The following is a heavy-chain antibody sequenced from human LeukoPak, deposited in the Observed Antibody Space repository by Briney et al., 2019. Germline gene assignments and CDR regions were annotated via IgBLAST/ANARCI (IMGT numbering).Heavy chain of an antibody. CDR1: GFTFSSYA. CDR3: AKGYYYDSSEARPHAFDI. CDR2: ISGSGGST. Sequence: GGSLRLSCAASGFTFSSYAMSWVRQAPGKELEWVSVISGSGGSTDYADSVKGRFTISRDNSKNTLYLQMNSLRAEDTAVYYCAKGYYYDSSEARPHAFDIWGQGTMVTVPS. D-gene: IGHD3-22*01. V-gene: IGHV3-23*01. J-gene: IGHJ3*02.